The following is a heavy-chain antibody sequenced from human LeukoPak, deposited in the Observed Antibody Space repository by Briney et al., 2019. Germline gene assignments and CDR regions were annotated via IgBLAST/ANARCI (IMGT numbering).Heavy chain of an antibody. D-gene: IGHD4-17*01. CDR3: ARQHDYGDYNAFDI. V-gene: IGHV4-39*01. CDR1: GGSISSSSYY. J-gene: IGHJ3*02. CDR2: IYYSGST. Sequence: SETLSLTCTVSGGSISSSSYYWGWIRQPPGKGLEWIGSIYYSGSTYYNPSFKSRVTISVDTSKNQFSLKLSSVTAADTAVYYCARQHDYGDYNAFDIWGQGTMVTVSS.